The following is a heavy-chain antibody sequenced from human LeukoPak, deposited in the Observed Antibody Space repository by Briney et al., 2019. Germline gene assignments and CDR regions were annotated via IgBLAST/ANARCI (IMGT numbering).Heavy chain of an antibody. D-gene: IGHD3-22*01. CDR3: ARDNWVDYYDSSGYWPDY. Sequence: PGGSLRLSCAASGFTFSSYWMHWVRQAPGKGLVWVSRINSDGSSTSYADSVKGRFTISRDNAKNTLYLQMNSLRAEDTAVYYCARDNWVDYYDSSGYWPDYWGQGTLVTVSS. CDR1: GFTFSSYW. J-gene: IGHJ4*02. CDR2: INSDGSST. V-gene: IGHV3-74*01.